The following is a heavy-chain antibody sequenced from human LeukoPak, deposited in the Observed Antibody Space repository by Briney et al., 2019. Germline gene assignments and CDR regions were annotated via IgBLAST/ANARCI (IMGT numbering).Heavy chain of an antibody. J-gene: IGHJ3*02. V-gene: IGHV4-59*01. CDR3: ARNLLISSMIVVARGAFDI. Sequence: SETLSLTCTVSGGSISSYYWSWIRQPPGKGLEWIGYIYYSGSTNYNPSLKSRVTISVDTSKNQFSLKLSSVTAADTAVYYCARNLLISSMIVVARGAFDIWGQGTMVTVSS. D-gene: IGHD3-22*01. CDR2: IYYSGST. CDR1: GGSISSYY.